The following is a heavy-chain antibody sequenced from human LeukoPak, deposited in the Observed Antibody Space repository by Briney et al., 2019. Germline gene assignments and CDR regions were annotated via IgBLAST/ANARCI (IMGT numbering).Heavy chain of an antibody. CDR2: IRRDGGGK. CDR1: GVTFRTYA. Sequence: GGSLRLSCAASGVTFRTYAMSWVRQAPGKGLEWVANIRRDGGGKYYVDSVKGRFTISRDNAKNSLYLQMNSLRAEDTAVYYCARSPDGFDYWGQGTLVTVSS. J-gene: IGHJ4*02. V-gene: IGHV3-7*01. CDR3: ARSPDGFDY. D-gene: IGHD4-17*01.